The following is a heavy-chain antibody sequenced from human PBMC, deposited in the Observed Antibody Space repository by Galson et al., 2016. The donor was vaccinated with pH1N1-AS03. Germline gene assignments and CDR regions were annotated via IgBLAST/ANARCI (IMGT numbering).Heavy chain of an antibody. D-gene: IGHD1-1*01. V-gene: IGHV6-1*01. Sequence: CAISGDSVSSNIDAWNWIRQSPSGGLEWLGRTYWRSKWYNDYAVSVKSRITINPDTSKNQLSLQLNSVTPEDTAVDYCARGRYSAFDIWGQGTMVTVSS. CDR3: ARGRYSAFDI. CDR2: TYWRSKWYN. CDR1: GDSVSSNIDA. J-gene: IGHJ3*02.